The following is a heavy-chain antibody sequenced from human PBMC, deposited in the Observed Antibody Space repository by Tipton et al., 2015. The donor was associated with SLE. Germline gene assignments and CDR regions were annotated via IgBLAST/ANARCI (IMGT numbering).Heavy chain of an antibody. Sequence: TLSLTCAVYGGSTSDTNWSWIRQPPGKGLGWIGEIHHIGGTKYSPSLKSRVTISIDTSKNQFSLKLISVTAADTAVYFCARGPRSEYAGDKFYFYMDVWGKGTTVTVSS. CDR2: IHHIGGT. CDR3: ARGPRSEYAGDKFYFYMDV. D-gene: IGHD7-27*01. CDR1: GGSTSDTN. J-gene: IGHJ6*03. V-gene: IGHV4-34*01.